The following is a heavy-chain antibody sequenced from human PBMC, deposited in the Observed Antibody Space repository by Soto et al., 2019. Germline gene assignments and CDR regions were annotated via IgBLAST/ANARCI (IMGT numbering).Heavy chain of an antibody. Sequence: GGSLSLSCAASGFHVSSNYMSWVRQAPGKGLEWVSVIYSGGSTYYADSVKGRFTISRDNSKNTLYLQMNSLSAEDTAVYYCARDRCSGGSCRTFVDVWGKGTTVTVSS. V-gene: IGHV3-66*01. J-gene: IGHJ6*04. D-gene: IGHD2-15*01. CDR3: ARDRCSGGSCRTFVDV. CDR1: GFHVSSNY. CDR2: IYSGGST.